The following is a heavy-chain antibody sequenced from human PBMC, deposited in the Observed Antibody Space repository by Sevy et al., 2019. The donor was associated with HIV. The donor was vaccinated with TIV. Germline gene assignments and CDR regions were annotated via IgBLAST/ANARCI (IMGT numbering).Heavy chain of an antibody. CDR3: ARGPMIGYFDY. D-gene: IGHD3-22*01. J-gene: IGHJ4*02. V-gene: IGHV4-34*01. CDR1: GGSFSGYY. Sequence: SETLSLTCAVYGGSFSGYYWSWIRQPPGKGLEWIGEINHSGSTNYNPSLKSRVTISVDTSKNQFSLKLSSVTAADTAVDYCARGPMIGYFDYWGQGTLVTVSS. CDR2: INHSGST.